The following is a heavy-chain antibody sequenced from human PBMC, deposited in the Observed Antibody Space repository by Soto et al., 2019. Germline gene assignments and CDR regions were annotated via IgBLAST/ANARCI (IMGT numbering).Heavy chain of an antibody. D-gene: IGHD2-15*01. CDR3: ARDSAGVVVAATQPLDY. CDR1: GYTFTSYG. J-gene: IGHJ4*02. Sequence: GASVKVSCKASGYTFTSYGISWVRQAPGQGLEWMGWISAYNGNTNYAQKLQGRVTMTTDTSTSTAYMELRSLRSDDTAVYYCARDSAGVVVAATQPLDYWGQGTLVTVSS. CDR2: ISAYNGNT. V-gene: IGHV1-18*01.